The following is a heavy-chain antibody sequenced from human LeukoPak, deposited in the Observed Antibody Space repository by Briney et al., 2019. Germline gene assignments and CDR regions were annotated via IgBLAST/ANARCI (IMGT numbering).Heavy chain of an antibody. V-gene: IGHV4-34*01. CDR3: ARGDDYGDYALGY. Sequence: SETLSLTCAVYGGSFSGYCWSWIRQPPGKGLEWIGEINHSGSTNYNPSLKSRVTISVDTSRNQFSLKLSSVTAADTAVYYCARGDDYGDYALGYWGQGTLVTVSS. CDR1: GGSFSGYC. J-gene: IGHJ4*02. D-gene: IGHD4-17*01. CDR2: INHSGST.